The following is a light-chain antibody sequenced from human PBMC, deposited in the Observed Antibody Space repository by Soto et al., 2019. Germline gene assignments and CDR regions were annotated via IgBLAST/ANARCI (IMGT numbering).Light chain of an antibody. CDR1: SSNIGTPYD. Sequence: QSVLTQPPSVSGAPGQRVTISCTGSSSNIGTPYDVHWYQQLPGTAPKLLIYGNNNRPSGVPDRFSGSKSGTSASLAITGLQAEDEADYYCQSYDSSLSGDVIFGGGTKVTVL. J-gene: IGLJ2*01. V-gene: IGLV1-40*01. CDR3: QSYDSSLSGDVI. CDR2: GNN.